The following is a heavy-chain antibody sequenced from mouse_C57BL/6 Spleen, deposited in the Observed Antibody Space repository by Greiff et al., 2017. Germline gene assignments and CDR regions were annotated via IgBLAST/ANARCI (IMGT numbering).Heavy chain of an antibody. Sequence: VQLQQSGAELVRPGASVKLSCTASGFNIKDDYMHWVKQRPEQGLEWIGWIDPENGDTEYASKFQGKATIPADTSSNTAYLQLSSLTSEDTAVYYCTGVYSEHWYFDGWGTGTTVTVSS. CDR2: IDPENGDT. V-gene: IGHV14-4*01. D-gene: IGHD1-1*01. CDR1: GFNIKDDY. J-gene: IGHJ1*03. CDR3: TGVYSEHWYFDG.